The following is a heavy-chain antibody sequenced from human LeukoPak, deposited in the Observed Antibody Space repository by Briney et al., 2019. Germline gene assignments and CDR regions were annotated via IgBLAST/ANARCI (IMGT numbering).Heavy chain of an antibody. CDR2: IKGDGSEK. D-gene: IGHD5-24*01. CDR1: GFTFSSYW. J-gene: IGHJ5*02. Sequence: GGSLRLSCAASGFTFSSYWMSWVRLAPGTGLDRVANIKGDGSEKWYADSVKGRFTISRDNAQNSVHLQMNSLRAEDTAVYHCARDEYRSRWLHPWGQGTLVTVTS. V-gene: IGHV3-7*01. CDR3: ARDEYRSRWLHP.